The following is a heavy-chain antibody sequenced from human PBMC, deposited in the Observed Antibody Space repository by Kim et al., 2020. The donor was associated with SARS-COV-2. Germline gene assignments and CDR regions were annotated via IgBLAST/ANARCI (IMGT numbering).Heavy chain of an antibody. D-gene: IGHD2-15*01. CDR2: ISYDGSNK. Sequence: GGSLRLSCAASGFTFSSYGMHWVRQAPGKGLEWVAVISYDGSNKYYADSVKGRFTISRDNSKNTLYLQMNSLRAEDTAVYYCAKDGGDIVVVVATHYYYYGMDVWGQGTTVTVSS. CDR1: GFTFSSYG. CDR3: AKDGGDIVVVVATHYYYYGMDV. J-gene: IGHJ6*02. V-gene: IGHV3-30*18.